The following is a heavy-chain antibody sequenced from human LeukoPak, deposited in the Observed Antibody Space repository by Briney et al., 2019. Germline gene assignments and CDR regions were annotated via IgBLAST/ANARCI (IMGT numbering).Heavy chain of an antibody. CDR1: GYTFTSYD. J-gene: IGHJ3*02. CDR2: MNPNSGNT. CDR3: ARGTGLKAFDI. Sequence: ASVKVSCKASGYTFTSYDINWVRQATGQGLEWMGWMNPNSGNTGYAQKFQGRVTMTRDTSTSTVYMELSSLRSEDTAVYYCARGTGLKAFDIWGQGTMVTVSS. D-gene: IGHD3-10*01. V-gene: IGHV1-8*02.